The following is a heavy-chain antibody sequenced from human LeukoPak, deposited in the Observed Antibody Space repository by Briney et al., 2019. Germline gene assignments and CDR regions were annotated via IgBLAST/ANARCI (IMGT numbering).Heavy chain of an antibody. CDR3: ARGASRSSPFDY. CDR1: AGSFSGYY. D-gene: IGHD6-6*01. J-gene: IGHJ4*02. CDR2: INHSGTT. Sequence: PSETLSLTCAVYAGSFSGYYWSWIRQPPGKGLEWSVEINHSGTTNYNPSLNSRITISVDTSKNQFSLELSPVTAADTAVYYCARGASRSSPFDYWGQGTVVTVSS. V-gene: IGHV4-34*01.